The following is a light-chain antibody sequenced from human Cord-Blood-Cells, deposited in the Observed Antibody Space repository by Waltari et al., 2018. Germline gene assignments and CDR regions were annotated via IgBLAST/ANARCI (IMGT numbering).Light chain of an antibody. CDR2: QDS. CDR3: QAWDSSTVV. Sequence: SYELTQPPSVSVSPGQTASITCSGDKLGDKYACWYQQKPGQSPVLVIYQDSKRPSGIPERLSGSNSGNTATLTISGAQAMDEADYYCQAWDSSTVVFGGVTKLTVL. J-gene: IGLJ2*01. V-gene: IGLV3-1*01. CDR1: KLGDKY.